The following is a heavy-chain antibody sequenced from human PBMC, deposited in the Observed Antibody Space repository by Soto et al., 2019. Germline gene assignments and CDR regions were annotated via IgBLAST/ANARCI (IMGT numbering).Heavy chain of an antibody. Sequence: GGSLRLSCAASGFTFSNAWMSWVRQAPGKGLEWVGRIKSKTDGGTTDYAAPVKGRFTISRDDSKNTLYLQMNSLKTEDTAVYYCTTEGYRTGTTGDFDYWGQGTLVTVSS. CDR1: GFTFSNAW. CDR2: IKSKTDGGTT. V-gene: IGHV3-15*01. D-gene: IGHD1-7*01. J-gene: IGHJ4*02. CDR3: TTEGYRTGTTGDFDY.